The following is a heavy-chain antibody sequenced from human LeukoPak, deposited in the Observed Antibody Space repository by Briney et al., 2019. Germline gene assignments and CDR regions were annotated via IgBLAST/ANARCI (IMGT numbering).Heavy chain of an antibody. CDR3: ARAGLEMATITSFDY. V-gene: IGHV1-69*05. Sequence: ASVKVSCKASGGTFSSYAISWVRQAPGQGLEWMGGIIPIFGTANYAQKFQGRVTITTDESTSTAYMELSSLRPEDTAVYYCARAGLEMATITSFDYWGQGTLVTVSS. J-gene: IGHJ4*02. CDR1: GGTFSSYA. CDR2: IIPIFGTA. D-gene: IGHD5-24*01.